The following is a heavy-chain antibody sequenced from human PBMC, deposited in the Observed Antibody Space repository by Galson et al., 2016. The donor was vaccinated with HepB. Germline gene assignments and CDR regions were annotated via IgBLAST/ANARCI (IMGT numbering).Heavy chain of an antibody. CDR3: ARDHAGSSILNVAFDI. J-gene: IGHJ3*02. Sequence: SVKVSCKASGGNFRNYAISWVRQAPGQGLEWMGQIIPIFGTTNYAQKFQGRVTITADESTNTAYIELNSLSSEDTAVYYCARDHAGSSILNVAFDIWGQGTMVTVPS. V-gene: IGHV1-69*13. D-gene: IGHD2-15*01. CDR1: GGNFRNYA. CDR2: IIPIFGTT.